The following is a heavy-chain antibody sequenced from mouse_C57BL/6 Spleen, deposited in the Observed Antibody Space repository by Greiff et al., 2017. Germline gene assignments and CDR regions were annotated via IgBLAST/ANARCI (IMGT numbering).Heavy chain of an antibody. Sequence: QVQLQQPGAELVKPGASVKMSCKASGYTFTSYWLTWVKQRPGQGLEWIGDIYPGSGSTNYNEKFKSKATLTVDTSSSTAYMQLSSLTSEDSAVYYCARDYYVQGGLWGQGTTLTVSS. V-gene: IGHV1-55*01. J-gene: IGHJ2*01. CDR1: GYTFTSYW. CDR3: ARDYYVQGGL. D-gene: IGHD1-1*01. CDR2: IYPGSGST.